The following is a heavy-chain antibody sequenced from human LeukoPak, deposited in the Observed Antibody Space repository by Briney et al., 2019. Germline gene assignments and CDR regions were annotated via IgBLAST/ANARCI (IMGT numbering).Heavy chain of an antibody. J-gene: IGHJ3*02. V-gene: IGHV3-23*01. CDR2: ISGSGGST. CDR1: GFTFTSYA. CDR3: TKGGVVHAFDI. D-gene: IGHD2-15*01. Sequence: PGGSLRLSCAASGFTFTSYAMSWVRQAPGKGLEWVSTISGSGGSTYYADSVKGRFTISRDNSKNTLYLQMSSLRAEDTAVYYCTKGGVVHAFDIWGQGTMVTVSS.